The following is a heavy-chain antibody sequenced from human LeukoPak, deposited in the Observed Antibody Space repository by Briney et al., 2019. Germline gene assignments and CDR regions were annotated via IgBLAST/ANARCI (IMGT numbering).Heavy chain of an antibody. J-gene: IGHJ5*02. CDR2: IDKKDKGYATAT. CDR3: TRDSGTYNGFDP. V-gene: IGHV3-73*01. D-gene: IGHD1-26*01. CDR1: GFTFSGSA. Sequence: GGSLKLSCAASGFTFSGSAIHWVRQSSGKGLEWVGQIDKKDKGYATATAYAASVKGRFTISRDDSINTAYLQMKSLKTEDTALYYCTRDSGTYNGFDPWGQGTLVTVTS.